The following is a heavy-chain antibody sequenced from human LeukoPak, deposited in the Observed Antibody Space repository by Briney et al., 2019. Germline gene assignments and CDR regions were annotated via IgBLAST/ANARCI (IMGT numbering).Heavy chain of an antibody. CDR3: ARSRYDFWSGYYGYYYGMDV. CDR1: GGSISSSSYY. J-gene: IGHJ6*02. CDR2: IYYSGST. Sequence: PSETLSLTCTVSGGSISSSSYYWGWIRQPPGKGLEWIGSIYYSGSTNYNPSLKSRVTISVDTSKNQFSLKLSSVTAADTAVYYCARSRYDFWSGYYGYYYGMDVWGQGTTVTVSS. D-gene: IGHD3-3*01. V-gene: IGHV4-39*07.